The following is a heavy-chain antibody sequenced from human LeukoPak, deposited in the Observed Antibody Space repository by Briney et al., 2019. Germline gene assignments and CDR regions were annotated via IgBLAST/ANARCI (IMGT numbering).Heavy chain of an antibody. CDR2: IVVGSGNT. D-gene: IGHD3-10*01. Sequence: ASVKVSCKASGFTFTSSAMQWVRQARGQRLEWIGWIVVGSGNTNYAQKFQERVTITRDMSTSTAYMELSSLRSEDTAVYYCARAHPPGGWFDPWGQGTLVTVSS. V-gene: IGHV1-58*02. CDR1: GFTFTSSA. J-gene: IGHJ5*02. CDR3: ARAHPPGGWFDP.